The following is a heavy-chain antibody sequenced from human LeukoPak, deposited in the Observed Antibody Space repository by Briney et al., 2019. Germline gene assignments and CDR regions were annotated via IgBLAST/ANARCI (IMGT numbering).Heavy chain of an antibody. V-gene: IGHV5-51*01. D-gene: IGHD5-12*01. J-gene: IGHJ4*02. Sequence: PGESLKISCKASGXIFTNYWIGWVRQMPGKGLEWMGIIYPRDSDTRYSPSFQGQVTVSADKSISTAYLQWNTLEASDTAMYYCARRQYSGYDFDFWGQGTLVTVSS. CDR1: GXIFTNYW. CDR3: ARRQYSGYDFDF. CDR2: IYPRDSDT.